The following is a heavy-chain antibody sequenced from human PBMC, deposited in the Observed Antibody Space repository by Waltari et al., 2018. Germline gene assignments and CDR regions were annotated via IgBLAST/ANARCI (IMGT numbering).Heavy chain of an antibody. CDR3: AKDTAYYYGSGSYDY. V-gene: IGHV3-23*03. CDR2: IYSGGST. D-gene: IGHD3-10*01. Sequence: EVQLLESGGGLVQPGGSLRLSCAASGFTFSSYAMSWVRQAPGKGLGGVSVIYSGGSTDYADSVKGRFTISRDNSKNTLYLQMNSLRAEDTAVYYCAKDTAYYYGSGSYDYWGQGTLVTVSS. J-gene: IGHJ4*02. CDR1: GFTFSSYA.